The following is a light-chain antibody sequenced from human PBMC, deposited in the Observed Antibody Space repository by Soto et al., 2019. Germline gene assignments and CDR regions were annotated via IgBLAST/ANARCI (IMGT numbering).Light chain of an antibody. CDR3: SSYAGSNNQV. CDR1: SSDVGGYNY. V-gene: IGLV2-8*01. Sequence: VLTQPPSASGSPGQSVTISCTGTSSDVGGYNYVSWYQQHPGKAPKLMIYEVSKRPSGVPDRFSGSKSGNTASLTVSGLQAEDEADYYCSSYAGSNNQVFGTGTKVTVL. CDR2: EVS. J-gene: IGLJ1*01.